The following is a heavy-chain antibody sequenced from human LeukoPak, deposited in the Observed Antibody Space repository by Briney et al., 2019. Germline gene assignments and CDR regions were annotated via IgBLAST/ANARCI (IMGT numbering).Heavy chain of an antibody. J-gene: IGHJ4*02. CDR1: EFTFSIHA. CDR3: ARGSKWIYDY. CDR2: ISYDGDQK. Sequence: GGSLRLSCAASEFTFSIHAMHWARQGPGKSLEWMAFISYDGDQKHYADSVKGRFTISRDNSKNTLYLQMNSLRAEDTAVYYCARGSKWIYDYWGQGTLVTVSS. D-gene: IGHD5-12*01. V-gene: IGHV3-30-3*01.